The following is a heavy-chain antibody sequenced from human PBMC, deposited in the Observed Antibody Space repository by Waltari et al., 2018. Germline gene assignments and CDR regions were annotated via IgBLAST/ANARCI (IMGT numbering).Heavy chain of an antibody. V-gene: IGHV3-23*04. CDR3: AKDPIGGVDI. CDR1: GFSFRSYA. Sequence: EVQLVESGGGLVQPGGSLRLYCEASGFSFRSYAMNWVRQAPGQGLEWVSGISASGETTHYADSVRGRFTISRDNSKNSLDLQMNDLRAEDTALYYCAKDPIGGVDIWGQGTRVNVSS. D-gene: IGHD3-16*01. J-gene: IGHJ3*02. CDR2: ISASGETT.